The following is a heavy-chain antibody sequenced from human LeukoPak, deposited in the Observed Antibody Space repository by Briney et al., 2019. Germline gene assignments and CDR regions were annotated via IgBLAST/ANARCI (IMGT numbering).Heavy chain of an antibody. CDR3: ARPGGGYFDY. Sequence: PGGSLRLSCAASGFTFSSYAMHWVRQAPGKGLEWVAVISYDGSNKYYADSVKGRFTISRDNSKNTLYLQMNSLRAEDTAVYYCARPGGGYFDYWGQGTLVTVSS. V-gene: IGHV3-30*04. CDR2: ISYDGSNK. D-gene: IGHD6-25*01. CDR1: GFTFSSYA. J-gene: IGHJ4*02.